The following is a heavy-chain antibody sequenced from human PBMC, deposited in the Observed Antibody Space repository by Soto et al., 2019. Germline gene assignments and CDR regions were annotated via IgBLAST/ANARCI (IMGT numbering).Heavy chain of an antibody. Sequence: PGGSLRLSCAALGFTFSDHYMDWVRQAPGKGLEWVGRIGNKANSYTTEYAASVKGRFTISRDDSRNLLFLKMFSLKTEDTAVYYCSRAGILTTPYYFDYWGQGTLVTVSS. CDR3: SRAGILTTPYYFDY. D-gene: IGHD2-21*01. J-gene: IGHJ4*01. CDR1: GFTFSDHY. V-gene: IGHV3-72*01. CDR2: IGNKANSYTT.